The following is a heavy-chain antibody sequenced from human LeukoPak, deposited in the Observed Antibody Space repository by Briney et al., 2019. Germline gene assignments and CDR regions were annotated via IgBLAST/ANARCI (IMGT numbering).Heavy chain of an antibody. D-gene: IGHD3-16*01. V-gene: IGHV1-8*01. J-gene: IGHJ3*02. Sequence: GASVKVSCKAPGYTFTSYDINWVRQATGQGLEWMGWMNPNSGNTGYAQKFQGRVTMTRNTSISTAYMELSSLRSEDTAVYYCARDIRGTDAFDIWGQGTMVTVSS. CDR2: MNPNSGNT. CDR3: ARDIRGTDAFDI. CDR1: GYTFTSYD.